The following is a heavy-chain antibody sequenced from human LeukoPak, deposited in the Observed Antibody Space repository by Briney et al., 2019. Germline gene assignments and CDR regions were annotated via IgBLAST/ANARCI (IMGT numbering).Heavy chain of an antibody. CDR2: ISSSSSYI. J-gene: IGHJ3*02. Sequence: GSLRLSCAASGFTFSSYSMNWVRQAPGKGLEWVSSISSSSSYIYYADSVKGRFTISRDNAKNSLYLQMNSLRAEDTAVYYCARAPPRRHIVDIWGQGTMVTVSS. D-gene: IGHD2-21*01. CDR1: GFTFSSYS. V-gene: IGHV3-21*01. CDR3: ARAPPRRHIVDI.